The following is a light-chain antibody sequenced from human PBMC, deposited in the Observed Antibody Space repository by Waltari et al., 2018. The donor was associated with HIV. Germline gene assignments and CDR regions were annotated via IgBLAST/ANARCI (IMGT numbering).Light chain of an antibody. J-gene: IGKJ4*01. V-gene: IGKV3-11*01. CDR1: QNVGSY. CDR2: DAI. CDR3: QQRSDSPPST. Sequence: EIVLTQSPATLSLSPGETATLSCRASQNVGSYLAWYQQKPGRAPRLLIYDAINRATGIPARFSGSGSGTDFTLTISSLEPEDFAVYYCQQRSDSPPSTFGGGTKVEI.